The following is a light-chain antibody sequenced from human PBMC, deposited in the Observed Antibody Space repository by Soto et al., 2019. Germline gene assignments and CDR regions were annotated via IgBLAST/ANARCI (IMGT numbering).Light chain of an antibody. CDR1: QGISSY. J-gene: IGKJ3*01. CDR3: QQYYSYPPVT. V-gene: IGKV1-8*01. CDR2: AAS. Sequence: AIRMTQSPSSFSASTGVRVTITCRASQGISSYLAWYQQKPGKAPKLLIYAASTLQSGVPSRFSGSGSGTDFTLTISCLQSEDFATYYCQQYYSYPPVTFGPGTKVDIK.